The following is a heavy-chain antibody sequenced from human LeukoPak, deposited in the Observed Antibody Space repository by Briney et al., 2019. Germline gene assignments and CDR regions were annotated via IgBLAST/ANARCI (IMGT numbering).Heavy chain of an antibody. CDR1: GYTLTELS. CDR3: ATFSSGYDTHPYYFGY. D-gene: IGHD5-12*01. J-gene: IGHJ4*02. Sequence: ASVKVSCKVSGYTLTELSMHWVRQAPGKGLEWMGGFDPEDGETIYAQKFQGRVTMTEDTSTDTAYMELSSLRAEDTAVYYCATFSSGYDTHPYYFGYWGQGTLVTVSS. CDR2: FDPEDGET. V-gene: IGHV1-24*01.